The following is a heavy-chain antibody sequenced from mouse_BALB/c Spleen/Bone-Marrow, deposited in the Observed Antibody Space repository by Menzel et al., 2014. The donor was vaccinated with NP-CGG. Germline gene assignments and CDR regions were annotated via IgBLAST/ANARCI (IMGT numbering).Heavy chain of an antibody. J-gene: IGHJ4*01. V-gene: IGHV1-67*01. CDR3: ARGVTTGAMDY. CDR2: ISTYYGDA. D-gene: IGHD1-1*01. Sequence: QVQLKESGAELVRPGVSVKISCKGSGYTFTDYSIHWIKQSHAKSLEWIGAISTYYGDATSNQKFKGKATLTVDKSSSTAYMELARLASEDSVIYYCARGVTTGAMDYWGQGTSVTVSS. CDR1: GYTFTDYS.